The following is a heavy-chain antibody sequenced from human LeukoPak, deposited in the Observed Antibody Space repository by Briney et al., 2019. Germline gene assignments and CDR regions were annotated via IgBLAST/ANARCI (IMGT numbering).Heavy chain of an antibody. J-gene: IGHJ4*02. CDR3: AKDGKGATKPYYFDY. CDR2: ISGSGGST. Sequence: SGGSLRLSCAASGFTFSSYAMSWVRQAPAKGLEWVSAISGSGGSTYYADSVKGRFTISRDNSKNTLYVQMNSLRAEDTAVYYCAKDGKGATKPYYFDYWGQGTLVTVSS. CDR1: GFTFSSYA. V-gene: IGHV3-23*01. D-gene: IGHD1-26*01.